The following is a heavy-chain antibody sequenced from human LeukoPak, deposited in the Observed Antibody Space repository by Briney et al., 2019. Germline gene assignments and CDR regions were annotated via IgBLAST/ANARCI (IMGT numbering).Heavy chain of an antibody. CDR1: GYTFTGYY. V-gene: IGHV1-2*02. J-gene: IGHJ4*02. CDR2: INPSSGGT. CDR3: ARDPRYYYGSGSYPIV. D-gene: IGHD3-10*01. Sequence: ASVKVSCKASGYTFTGYYMHWVRQAPGQGLEWMGWINPSSGGTNYAQKLQGRVTMTTDTSTSTAYMELRSLRSGDTAVYYCARDPRYYYGSGSYPIVWGQGTLVTVSS.